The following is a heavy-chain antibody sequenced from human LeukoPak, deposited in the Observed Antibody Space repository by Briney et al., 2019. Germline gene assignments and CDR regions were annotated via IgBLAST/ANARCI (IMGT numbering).Heavy chain of an antibody. CDR3: AKAKDSGTHCFDP. J-gene: IGHJ5*02. Sequence: QPGGSLRLSCAASGFTFSNYAMHWVRQAPGKGLEWVAFIRYDGSNKYYADSVQGRFTISRDNSKNTLYLQMNSLRAEDTAVFYCAKAKDSGTHCFDPWGQGTLVTVSS. D-gene: IGHD3-10*01. V-gene: IGHV3-30*02. CDR1: GFTFSNYA. CDR2: IRYDGSNK.